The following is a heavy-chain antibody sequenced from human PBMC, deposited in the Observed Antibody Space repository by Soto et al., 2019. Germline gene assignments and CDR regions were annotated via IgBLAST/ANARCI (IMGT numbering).Heavy chain of an antibody. V-gene: IGHV2-5*02. J-gene: IGHJ5*02. Sequence: QITLKESGPTLVKPTQTLTLTCTFSGFSLSTSGVGVVWIRQPPGKALEWLGIIYWDDDKRYRPSLKSRLTITRDXXKNQVFLTMTNMDPVDTGTYYCAHNLVAGTSWFDPWGQGTLVTVSS. CDR2: IYWDDDK. D-gene: IGHD6-19*01. CDR1: GFSLSTSGVG. CDR3: AHNLVAGTSWFDP.